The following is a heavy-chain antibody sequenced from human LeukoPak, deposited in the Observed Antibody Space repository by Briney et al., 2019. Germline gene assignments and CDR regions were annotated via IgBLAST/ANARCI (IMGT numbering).Heavy chain of an antibody. D-gene: IGHD3-3*01. CDR1: GFTFSSYD. J-gene: IGHJ4*02. CDR2: IGTAGDT. V-gene: IGHV3-13*01. Sequence: GGSLRLSCAASGFTFSSYDMHWVRQATGKGVEWVSGIGTAGDTYYPGSVKGRFTISRENAKNSLYLQMNSLRAGDTAEYQCARAGQVLRFLEWLLWGDYWGQGTLVTVSS. CDR3: ARAGQVLRFLEWLLWGDY.